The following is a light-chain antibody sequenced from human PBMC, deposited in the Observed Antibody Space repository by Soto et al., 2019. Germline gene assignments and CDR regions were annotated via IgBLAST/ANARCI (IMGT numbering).Light chain of an antibody. CDR2: DAS. CDR3: QQYNSCNT. Sequence: DIQMTQSPSTLSASVGDRVTITCRASQSISSWLAWYQQKQGKAPKLLIYDASSWESGVPSRFSGSGSGTEFTLTISSLQPDDFATYYCQQYNSCNTFGQGTKLEIK. CDR1: QSISSW. J-gene: IGKJ2*01. V-gene: IGKV1-5*01.